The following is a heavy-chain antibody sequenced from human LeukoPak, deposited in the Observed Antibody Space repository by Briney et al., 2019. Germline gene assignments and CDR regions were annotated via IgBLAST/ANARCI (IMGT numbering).Heavy chain of an antibody. J-gene: IGHJ4*02. CDR3: ARDAIAAAGAGA. CDR1: GYTFTDYS. CDR2: INPNSGDT. Sequence: ASVKASCKASGYTFTDYSMHWVRQAPGQGLEWMGWINPNSGDTDYAQKFQGRVPMTRDTSISTAYLEVSRLTSDDTAVYFCARDAIAAAGAGAWGQGTLVTVSS. V-gene: IGHV1-2*02. D-gene: IGHD6-13*01.